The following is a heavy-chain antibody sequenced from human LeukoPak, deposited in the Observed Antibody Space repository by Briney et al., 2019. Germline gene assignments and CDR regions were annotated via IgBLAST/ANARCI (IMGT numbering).Heavy chain of an antibody. CDR2: IIPIFGTP. CDR1: GGTFRNHD. CDR3: ARRSSSSSSHFDY. V-gene: IGHV1-69*13. Sequence: SVKVSCKASGGTFRNHDINWVRQAPGQGLEWMGGIIPIFGTPNYAQKFQGRVTITADESTTTAYMELSSLRSEDTAVYYCARRSSSSSSHFDYWGPGTLVTVSS. J-gene: IGHJ4*02. D-gene: IGHD6-6*01.